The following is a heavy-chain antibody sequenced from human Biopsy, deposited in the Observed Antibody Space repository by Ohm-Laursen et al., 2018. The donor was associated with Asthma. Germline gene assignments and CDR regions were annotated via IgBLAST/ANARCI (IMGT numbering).Heavy chain of an antibody. CDR1: GFTFSNYG. Sequence: SLRLSCAASGFTFSNYGMHWVRQAPGKGLDWVAVISFDGSNKNYTDSVKGRFTTSRDNSKNMVYLQMKSLRPEDTAVYYCAKDRVAGRSYYFDYWGQGSLVSVSS. J-gene: IGHJ4*02. V-gene: IGHV3-30*18. CDR3: AKDRVAGRSYYFDY. CDR2: ISFDGSNK. D-gene: IGHD6-13*01.